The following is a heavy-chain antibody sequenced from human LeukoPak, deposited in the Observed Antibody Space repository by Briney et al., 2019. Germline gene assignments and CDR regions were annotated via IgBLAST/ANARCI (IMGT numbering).Heavy chain of an antibody. D-gene: IGHD5-18*01. CDR3: ARKGHSYGYPPGRDV. J-gene: IGHJ6*02. V-gene: IGHV4-39*01. Sequence: SETLSLTCTVSGGSIDTSSYYWGWIRQPPGKGLEWIGSGYYSGTSYYKPSLKSRVTISVDTSKKQFSLKLSSVTAADTAVYYWARKGHSYGYPPGRDVWGQGTTVTVPS. CDR1: GGSIDTSSYY. CDR2: GYYSGTS.